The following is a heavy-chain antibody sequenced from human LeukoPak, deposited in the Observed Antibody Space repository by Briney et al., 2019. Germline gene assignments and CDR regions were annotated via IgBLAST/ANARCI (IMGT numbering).Heavy chain of an antibody. J-gene: IGHJ6*02. CDR3: ARHIPVIWSSGYYYGMDV. V-gene: IGHV4-59*08. Sequence: MASETLSLTCTVSGGPISNYYWSWIRQPPGKGLEWIGYISYSGSTNYNPSLRSRVAISEDTSRNQFSLRLNSVTAADTAVYYCARHIPVIWSSGYYYGMDVWGQGTTVTVSS. D-gene: IGHD3-3*01. CDR2: ISYSGST. CDR1: GGPISNYY.